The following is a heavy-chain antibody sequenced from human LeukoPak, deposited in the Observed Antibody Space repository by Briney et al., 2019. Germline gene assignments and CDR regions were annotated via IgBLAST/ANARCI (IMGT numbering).Heavy chain of an antibody. J-gene: IGHJ1*01. CDR3: AGSYYGDYRSFQH. Sequence: GGSLRLSCAASGFTFSDYYMSWIRQAPGKGLEWVSYISSSSTIYYADSVKGRFTISRDNAKNSLYLQMNSLRAEDTAVYYCAGSYYGDYRSFQHWGQGTLVTVSS. V-gene: IGHV3-69-1*01. CDR2: ISSSSTI. CDR1: GFTFSDYY. D-gene: IGHD4-17*01.